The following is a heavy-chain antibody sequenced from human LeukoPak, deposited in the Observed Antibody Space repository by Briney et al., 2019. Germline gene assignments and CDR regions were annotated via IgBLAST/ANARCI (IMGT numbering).Heavy chain of an antibody. CDR2: IYYSGRT. V-gene: IGHV4-30-4*01. CDR1: GGSISSGDYY. J-gene: IGHJ5*02. CDR3: AREVDYGDHGWFDP. Sequence: SETLSLTCTVSGGSISSGDYYWRWIRQPPGKGLEWIGYIYYSGRTHYNPSLKSRVTISVDTSKNQFSLKLSSVTAADTAVYYCAREVDYGDHGWFDPWGQGTLVTVSS. D-gene: IGHD4-17*01.